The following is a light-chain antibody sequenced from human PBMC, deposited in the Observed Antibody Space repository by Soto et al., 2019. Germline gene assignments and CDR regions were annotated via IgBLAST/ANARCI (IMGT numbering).Light chain of an antibody. V-gene: IGKV3-20*01. CDR1: QSVRDNY. CDR2: GAD. CDR3: QQYGASPFT. J-gene: IGKJ2*01. Sequence: IVLTQSPGTLSLSPGYTATLSCGASQSVRDNYLAWYQKKPAQAPRLLIYGADARAAGIPDRFSGSGSGTDFTLTISRLQPEDFAVYYCQQYGASPFTFGQGTKLEIK.